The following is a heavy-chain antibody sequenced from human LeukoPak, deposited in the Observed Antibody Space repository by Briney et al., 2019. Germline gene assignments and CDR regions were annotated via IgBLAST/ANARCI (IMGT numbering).Heavy chain of an antibody. D-gene: IGHD6-13*01. CDR1: GGSVSSGSYY. Sequence: SETLSLTCTVSGGSVSSGSYYWRCIRQPPGKGLEWIGYIYYSGSTNYNPSFKSLVTISVDTSKNQFSLKLSSVTAADTAVYYCARDGYTSSWFHDAFDIWGQGTMVTVSS. CDR3: ARDGYTSSWFHDAFDI. CDR2: IYYSGST. V-gene: IGHV4-61*01. J-gene: IGHJ3*02.